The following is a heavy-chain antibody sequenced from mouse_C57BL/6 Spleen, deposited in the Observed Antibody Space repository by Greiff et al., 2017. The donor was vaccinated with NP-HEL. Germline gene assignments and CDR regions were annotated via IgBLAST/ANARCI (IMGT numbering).Heavy chain of an antibody. Sequence: QVQLQQSGPELVKPGASVKISCKASGYAFSSSWMNWVKQRPGKGLEWIGRIYPGDGDTNYTGKFKGKATLTADKSSSTAYMQLSSLTSEDSAVYFCARFTTVVPYYAMDYWGQGTSVTVSS. CDR1: GYAFSSSW. CDR3: ARFTTVVPYYAMDY. CDR2: IYPGDGDT. J-gene: IGHJ4*01. V-gene: IGHV1-82*01. D-gene: IGHD1-1*01.